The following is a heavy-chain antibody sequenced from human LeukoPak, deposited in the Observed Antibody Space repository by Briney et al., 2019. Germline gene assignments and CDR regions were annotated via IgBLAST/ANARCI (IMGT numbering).Heavy chain of an antibody. CDR3: ASARGYNWNYHFWFDP. CDR1: GFTFSSYW. D-gene: IGHD1-7*01. V-gene: IGHV3-74*01. CDR2: INSDGSST. Sequence: GGSLRLSCAASGFTFSSYWMHWVRQAPGKGLAWVSRINSDGSSTSYADSVKGRFTISRDNAKNTLYLQMNSLRAEDTAVYYCASARGYNWNYHFWFDPWGQGTLVTVSS. J-gene: IGHJ5*02.